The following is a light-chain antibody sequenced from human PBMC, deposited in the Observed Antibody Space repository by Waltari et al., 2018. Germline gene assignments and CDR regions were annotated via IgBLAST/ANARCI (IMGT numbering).Light chain of an antibody. CDR1: QSISSW. J-gene: IGKJ2*01. Sequence: CRGSQSISSWAAWYRQRAGKVPKRLIHEASTLANLLPTRFSGLGSGTECTIIISILQADYLGTYYCQQYNSHSTFGQGTKLEIK. CDR3: QQYNSHST. CDR2: EAS. V-gene: IGKV1-5*03.